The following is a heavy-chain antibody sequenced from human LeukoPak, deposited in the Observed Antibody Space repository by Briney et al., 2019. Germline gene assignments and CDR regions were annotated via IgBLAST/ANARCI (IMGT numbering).Heavy chain of an antibody. V-gene: IGHV1-2*06. CDR3: ANLWVGEGDKDV. J-gene: IGHJ6*02. Sequence: ASVKVSCKASGYTFVGYYMDWVRQAPGQGLEWVGRINPNTGATNYAQKFQGRVTMTRDTSITTAYMELSSLTSDDTAVYYCANLWVGEGDKDVWGQGTTVTVSS. D-gene: IGHD3-10*01. CDR1: GYTFVGYY. CDR2: INPNTGAT.